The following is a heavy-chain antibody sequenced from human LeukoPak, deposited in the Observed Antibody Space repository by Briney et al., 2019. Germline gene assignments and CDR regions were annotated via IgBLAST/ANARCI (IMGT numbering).Heavy chain of an antibody. J-gene: IGHJ4*02. V-gene: IGHV3-21*06. CDR1: GFTFSSYS. D-gene: IGHD4-11*01. CDR3: ARDLTTVTTAFFVY. Sequence: GGSLRLSCAASGFTFSSYSMNWVRQAPGKGLEWVSSISSSSTYIYYADSVKGRFTISRDNAKNSLYLQMNSLRAEDTAVYYCARDLTTVTTAFFVYWGQGALVTVSS. CDR2: ISSSSTYI.